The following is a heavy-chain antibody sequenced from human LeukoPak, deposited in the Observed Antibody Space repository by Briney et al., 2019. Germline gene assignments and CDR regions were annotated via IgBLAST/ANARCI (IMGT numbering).Heavy chain of an antibody. J-gene: IGHJ4*02. CDR3: AKQLGYCSDGSCYFPY. CDR2: ISGSGGST. Sequence: GRSLRLSCAASGFAFDDYAMHWVRQAPGKGLEWVSAISGSGGSTYYADSVKGRFTISRDNSRSTLYLEMNSLRDEDTAVYYCAKQLGYCSDGSCYFPYWGQGTLVTVSS. CDR1: GFAFDDYA. V-gene: IGHV3-23*01. D-gene: IGHD2-15*01.